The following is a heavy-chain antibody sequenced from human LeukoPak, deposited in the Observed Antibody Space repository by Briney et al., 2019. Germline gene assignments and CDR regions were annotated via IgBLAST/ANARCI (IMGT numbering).Heavy chain of an antibody. Sequence: SETLSLICTVSGGSISSYYWSWIRQPPGKGLEWIGYIYYSGSTYYNPSLKSRVTISVDTSKNQFSLKLNSVTAADTAVYYCARDRRELHAFDIWGQGTMVTVSS. CDR1: GGSISSYY. CDR3: ARDRRELHAFDI. D-gene: IGHD1-26*01. V-gene: IGHV4-59*12. J-gene: IGHJ3*02. CDR2: IYYSGST.